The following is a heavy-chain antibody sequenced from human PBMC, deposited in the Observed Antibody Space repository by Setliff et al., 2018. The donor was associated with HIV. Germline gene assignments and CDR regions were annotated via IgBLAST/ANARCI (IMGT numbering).Heavy chain of an antibody. Sequence: PSETLSLTCTVSGGSISSHYWSWIRQPPGKGLEWIGYIHYSGSTNYNPSLKSRVTISIDTSKNQFSLKLTSVTAADTAVYYCAGDVMEWFGNYFDNWGQGALVTVSS. D-gene: IGHD3-3*01. J-gene: IGHJ4*02. V-gene: IGHV4-59*11. CDR1: GGSISSHY. CDR2: IHYSGST. CDR3: AGDVMEWFGNYFDN.